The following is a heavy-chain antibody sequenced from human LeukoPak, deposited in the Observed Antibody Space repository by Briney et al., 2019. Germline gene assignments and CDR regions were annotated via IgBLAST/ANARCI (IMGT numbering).Heavy chain of an antibody. V-gene: IGHV3-23*01. D-gene: IGHD5-18*01. Sequence: QPGGSLRLSCEVSGFTFSNFAMNWVRQAPGKGLEWVSSISSSARSAVHGDSVKGRFTISRVNAENTLYLQMNSLRADDTAIYYCAKDQRSGEYNYGWGPFDIWGQGTMVTVSS. CDR2: ISSSARSA. CDR1: GFTFSNFA. J-gene: IGHJ3*02. CDR3: AKDQRSGEYNYGWGPFDI.